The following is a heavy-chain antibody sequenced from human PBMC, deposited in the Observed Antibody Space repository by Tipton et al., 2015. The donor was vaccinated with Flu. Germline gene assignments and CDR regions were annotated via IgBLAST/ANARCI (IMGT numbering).Heavy chain of an antibody. CDR1: GGSISSYY. Sequence: TLSLTCTVSGGSISSYYWSWIRQPPGKGLEWIGYVYYRGSINQKPSLKSRATMSVDTSKNQLYLNLRSLTAADTAVYYCARTACGGDCYSADPPDWYFDLWGRGTLVTVSS. CDR2: VYYRGSI. CDR3: ARTACGGDCYSADPPDWYFDL. J-gene: IGHJ2*01. D-gene: IGHD2-21*02. V-gene: IGHV4-59*01.